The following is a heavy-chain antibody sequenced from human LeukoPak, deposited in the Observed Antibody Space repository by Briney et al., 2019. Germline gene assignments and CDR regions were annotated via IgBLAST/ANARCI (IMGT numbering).Heavy chain of an antibody. CDR3: AKSTDYYDSSGYPY. CDR2: IYSGGST. Sequence: PGGSLRLSCAASGFTVSSNYMSWVRQAPGKGLEWVSVIYSGGSTYYADSVKGRFTISRDNSKNTLYLQMNSLRAEDTAVYYCAKSTDYYDSSGYPYWGQGTLVTVSS. CDR1: GFTVSSNY. J-gene: IGHJ4*02. D-gene: IGHD3-22*01. V-gene: IGHV3-53*01.